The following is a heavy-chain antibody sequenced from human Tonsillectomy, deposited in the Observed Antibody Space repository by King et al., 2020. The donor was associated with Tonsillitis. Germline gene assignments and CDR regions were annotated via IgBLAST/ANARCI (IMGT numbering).Heavy chain of an antibody. CDR3: AKGYWGHILDY. D-gene: IGHD7-27*01. J-gene: IGHJ4*02. CDR1: GFTLSSHG. CDR2: VSGGGST. V-gene: IGHV3-23*04. Sequence: VQLVESGGDLVQPGGSLRLSCAASGFTLSSHGITWVRQAPGKGLEWVSGVSGGGSTFYAESVKGRFTISRDSSKNTLELQMNSLRAEDTATYYCAKGYWGHILDYWGQGTLVTVSS.